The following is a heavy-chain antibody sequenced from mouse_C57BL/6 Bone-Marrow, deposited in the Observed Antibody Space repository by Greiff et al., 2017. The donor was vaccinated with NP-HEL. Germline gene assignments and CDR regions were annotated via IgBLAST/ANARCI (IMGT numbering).Heavy chain of an antibody. V-gene: IGHV1-9*01. CDR2: ILPGSGST. J-gene: IGHJ1*03. D-gene: IGHD2-3*01. Sequence: VQLQQSGAELMKPGASVKLSCKATGYTFTGYWIEWVKQRPGHGLEWIGEILPGSGSTNYNEKFKGKATFTADTSSNTAYMQLSSLTTEDSAIYYCAKVFYDGYYAGLYWYFDVWGTGTTVTVSS. CDR3: AKVFYDGYYAGLYWYFDV. CDR1: GYTFTGYW.